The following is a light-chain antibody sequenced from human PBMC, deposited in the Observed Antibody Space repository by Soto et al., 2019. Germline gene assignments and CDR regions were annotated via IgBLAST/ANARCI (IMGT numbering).Light chain of an antibody. CDR1: QGVSTW. CDR3: QQTTTFPLT. V-gene: IGKV1D-12*01. Sequence: DIQMTQSPSSVSASVGDRVTITCRASQGVSTWLASYQQKPGKAPNLLIYTASSLQSGVPSSFSGSGSGTDFTLTISSLQPEDFATYYCQQTTTFPLTFGGGTKVEI. J-gene: IGKJ4*01. CDR2: TAS.